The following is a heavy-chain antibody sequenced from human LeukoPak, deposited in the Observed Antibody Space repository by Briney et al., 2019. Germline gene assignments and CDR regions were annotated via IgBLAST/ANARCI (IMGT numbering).Heavy chain of an antibody. CDR2: INPNSGGT. Sequence: ASVKVSCKASGYTFTGYYMHWVQQAPGQGLEWMGWINPNSGGTNYAQKFQGRVTMTRDTSISTAYMELSRLRSDDTAVYYCARDAHYYGSGSDIWGQGTMVTVSS. CDR3: ARDAHYYGSGSDI. J-gene: IGHJ3*02. V-gene: IGHV1-2*02. CDR1: GYTFTGYY. D-gene: IGHD3-10*01.